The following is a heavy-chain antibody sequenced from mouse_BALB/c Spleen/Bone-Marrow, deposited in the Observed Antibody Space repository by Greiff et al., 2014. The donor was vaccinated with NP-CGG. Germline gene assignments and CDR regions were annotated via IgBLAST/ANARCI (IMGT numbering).Heavy chain of an antibody. D-gene: IGHD1-1*01. CDR2: INPSNGGT. CDR3: TRSNYGYWFFDV. CDR1: GYTFTSYY. J-gene: IGHJ1*01. Sequence: VQLQQSGAELVKPGASVKLSSKASGYTFTSYYMYWVKQRPGQGLEWIGEINPSNGGTNFNEKFKSKATLTVDKSSNTAYVQLSSLTSEDSAVYHCTRSNYGYWFFDVWGAGTTVTVSS. V-gene: IGHV1S81*02.